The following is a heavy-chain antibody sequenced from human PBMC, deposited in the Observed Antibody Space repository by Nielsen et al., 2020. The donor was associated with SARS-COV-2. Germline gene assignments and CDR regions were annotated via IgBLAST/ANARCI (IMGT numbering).Heavy chain of an antibody. J-gene: IGHJ6*02. CDR2: ISAYNGNT. V-gene: IGHV1-18*04. D-gene: IGHD3-10*01. CDR1: GYTFTSYY. Sequence: ASVKVSCKASGYTFTSYYMHWVRQAPGQGLEWMGWISAYNGNTNYAQKLQGRVTMTTDTSTSTAYMELRSLRSDDTAVYYCARERGQNYYYYYGMDVWGQGTTVTVSS. CDR3: ARERGQNYYYYYGMDV.